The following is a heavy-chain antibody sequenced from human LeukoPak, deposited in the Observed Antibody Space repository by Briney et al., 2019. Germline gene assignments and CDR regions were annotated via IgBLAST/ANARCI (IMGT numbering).Heavy chain of an antibody. CDR1: GFTFSDYY. D-gene: IGHD2-2*01. J-gene: IGHJ4*02. CDR2: ISTSGTYT. CDR3: ARRYCPTNRCSSSRFDS. V-gene: IGHV3-11*03. Sequence: GGSLRLSCAASGFTFSDYYMSVIRQAPGRGLEWVSYISTSGTYTNYADSVKGRFTISRDDAKNSLYLQMDSLRAEDTAFYYCARRYCPTNRCSSSRFDSCGQGTLVTVSS.